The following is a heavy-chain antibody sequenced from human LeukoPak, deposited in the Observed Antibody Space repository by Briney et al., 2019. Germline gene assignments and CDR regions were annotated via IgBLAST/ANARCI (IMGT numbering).Heavy chain of an antibody. D-gene: IGHD6-13*01. CDR2: IYSSGSS. Sequence: SETLSLTCTVSGGSISSHYWSWIRQSPGKGLEWTGYIYSSGSSNYNPSLKSRVTISVDTSKNQFSLKLSSVSAADTAVYYCASHRHSSSWAFDYWGQGTLVTVSS. CDR1: GGSISSHY. CDR3: ASHRHSSSWAFDY. V-gene: IGHV4-59*11. J-gene: IGHJ4*02.